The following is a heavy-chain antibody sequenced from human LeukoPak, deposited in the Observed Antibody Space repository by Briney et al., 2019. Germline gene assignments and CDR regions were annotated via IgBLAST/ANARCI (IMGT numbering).Heavy chain of an antibody. V-gene: IGHV4-38-2*02. D-gene: IGHD3-22*01. CDR1: GYSISSGYY. CDR3: AREDGYYYFFDY. CDR2: IYHSGST. J-gene: IGHJ4*02. Sequence: SETLSLTCTVSGYSISSGYYWGWIRQPPGKGLEWIGSIYHSGSTYYNPSLKSRVTISVDTSKNQFSLKLSSVTAADTAVYYCAREDGYYYFFDYWGQGTLVTVSS.